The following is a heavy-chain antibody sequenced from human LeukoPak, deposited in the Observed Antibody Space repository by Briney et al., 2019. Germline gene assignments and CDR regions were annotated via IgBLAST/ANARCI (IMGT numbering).Heavy chain of an antibody. CDR3: ARSGEQLVPDY. J-gene: IGHJ4*02. Sequence: ASVKVSCKASGGTFNSYAISWVRQAPGQGLEWMGGIIPIFGTANYAQKIQGRVTITTDESTTTAYMELSSLRSEDTAVYYCARSGEQLVPDYWGQGTLVTVSS. V-gene: IGHV1-69*05. D-gene: IGHD6-13*01. CDR1: GGTFNSYA. CDR2: IIPIFGTA.